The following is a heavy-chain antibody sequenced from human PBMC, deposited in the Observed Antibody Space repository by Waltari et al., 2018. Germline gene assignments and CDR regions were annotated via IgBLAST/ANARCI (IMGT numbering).Heavy chain of an antibody. CDR1: GASLRNYS. CDR3: ASLAGSGTSWYLDDY. CDR2: INYRGRT. V-gene: IGHV4-59*01. Sequence: QVQLQESGPGLVKPSETLSPTCPVPGASLRNYSWSGIRQPPGKGLEWIGHINYRGRTDYNPSLESRVSISTGTSRNQFSLKLRSVTAADTAIYFCASLAGSGTSWYLDDYWGQGTLVTVSS. D-gene: IGHD6-13*01. J-gene: IGHJ4*02.